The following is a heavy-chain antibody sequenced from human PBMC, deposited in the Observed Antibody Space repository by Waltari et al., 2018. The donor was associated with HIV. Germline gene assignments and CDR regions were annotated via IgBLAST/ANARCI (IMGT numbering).Heavy chain of an antibody. Sequence: EVQLVESGGGLVQPGGSLRLSCAASGFTFSSYWMHWVRQAPGKGLVWVSRINRDGSSTRYADSVKGRFTISRDNAKNTLYLQMNSLRAEDTAVYYCARDGNDGFFDYWGQGTLVTVSS. CDR3: ARDGNDGFFDY. CDR1: GFTFSSYW. J-gene: IGHJ4*02. CDR2: INRDGSST. D-gene: IGHD1-1*01. V-gene: IGHV3-74*01.